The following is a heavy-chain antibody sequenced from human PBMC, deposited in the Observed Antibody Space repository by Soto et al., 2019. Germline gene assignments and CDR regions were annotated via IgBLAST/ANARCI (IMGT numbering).Heavy chain of an antibody. Sequence: GGSLRLSCAASGFTFSIYAMSWVRQAPGKGLEWVSTLSGSGDTTYYADSVKGRFSISRDNSKNTLFLQMNSRRAEDTAVYYCAKGEQWLPRGGLFDSWGQGTQVTVS. CDR1: GFTFSIYA. CDR3: AKGEQWLPRGGLFDS. J-gene: IGHJ4*02. D-gene: IGHD6-19*01. CDR2: LSGSGDTT. V-gene: IGHV3-23*01.